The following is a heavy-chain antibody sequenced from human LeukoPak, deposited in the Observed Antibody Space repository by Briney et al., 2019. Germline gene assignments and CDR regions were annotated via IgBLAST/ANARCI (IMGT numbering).Heavy chain of an antibody. V-gene: IGHV1-2*04. Sequence: GASVKVSCKAFGYTFTGYYMHWVRQAPGQGLEWMGWINPNSGGTNYAQKFQGWVTMTRDTSISTAYMELSRLRSDDTAVYYCARDPGGYCSGGSCYQRGAFDIWGQGTMVTVSS. CDR3: ARDPGGYCSGGSCYQRGAFDI. J-gene: IGHJ3*02. D-gene: IGHD2-15*01. CDR1: GYTFTGYY. CDR2: INPNSGGT.